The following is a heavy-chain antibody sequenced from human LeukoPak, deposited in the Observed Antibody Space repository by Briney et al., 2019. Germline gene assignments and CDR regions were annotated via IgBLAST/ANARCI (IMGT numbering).Heavy chain of an antibody. Sequence: SVTVSFTASGGTFSSYAISWVRQAPGQGLEWMGGIIPIFGTANYAQKFQGRVTITADESTSTAYMELSSLRSEDTAVYYCARAYYDYVWGSYRPIDYWGQGTLVTVSS. CDR2: IIPIFGTA. J-gene: IGHJ4*02. D-gene: IGHD3-16*02. V-gene: IGHV1-69*01. CDR3: ARAYYDYVWGSYRPIDY. CDR1: GGTFSSYA.